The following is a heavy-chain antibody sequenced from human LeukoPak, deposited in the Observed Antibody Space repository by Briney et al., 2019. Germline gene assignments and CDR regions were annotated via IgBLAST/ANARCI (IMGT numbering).Heavy chain of an antibody. CDR2: IYPGDADT. CDR3: TKKHGTQEYNWSDA. Sequence: GESLKISCKGSGYSFTSYWIAWVRQIPGKRLDWMGIIYPGDADTRYSPSFQGQVTISADKPISTAYLQWSSLKASYTSMYYCTKKHGTQEYNWSDAWGQGILVT. CDR1: GYSFTSYW. V-gene: IGHV5-51*04. J-gene: IGHJ5*02. D-gene: IGHD1-1*01.